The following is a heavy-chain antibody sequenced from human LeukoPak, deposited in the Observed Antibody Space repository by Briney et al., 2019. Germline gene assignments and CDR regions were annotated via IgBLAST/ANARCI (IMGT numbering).Heavy chain of an antibody. J-gene: IGHJ5*02. Sequence: GGSLRLSCAASGFTFSSYAMHWVRQAPGKGLEWVAVISYDGSNKYYADSVKGRFTISRDNSKNTLYLQMNSLRAEDTAVYYCARTYRETGITPWGRGTLVTVSS. CDR1: GFTFSSYA. V-gene: IGHV3-30-3*01. CDR3: ARTYRETGITP. CDR2: ISYDGSNK. D-gene: IGHD3-10*01.